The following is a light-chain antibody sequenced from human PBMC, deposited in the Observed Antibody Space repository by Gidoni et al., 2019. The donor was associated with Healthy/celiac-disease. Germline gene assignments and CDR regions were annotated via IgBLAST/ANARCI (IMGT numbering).Light chain of an antibody. Sequence: QSVLAQPPSVYGDPGQRGTISCTGSSSNIGAGYDVHWYQQLPATAPTPLLYGNSNRPSGCPDRFSGSKSGPSASLAITGLQAEAEADYYCQSYDSSLSAHVVFGGGTKLTVL. V-gene: IGLV1-40*01. CDR3: QSYDSSLSAHVV. J-gene: IGLJ2*01. CDR2: GNS. CDR1: SSNIGAGYD.